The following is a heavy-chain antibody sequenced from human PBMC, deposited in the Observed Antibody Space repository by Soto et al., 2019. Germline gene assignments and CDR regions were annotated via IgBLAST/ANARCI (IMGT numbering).Heavy chain of an antibody. D-gene: IGHD2-2*01. J-gene: IGHJ6*02. Sequence: SVMVSWKASGGTFSSDAISWVRQAPGQGLEWMGGIIPIFGTANYAQKFQGRVTITADESTSTAYMGLSSLRSEDTAVYYCALLVVPAARAPGYWQEVSGQGTTV. CDR2: IIPIFGTA. V-gene: IGHV1-69*13. CDR3: ALLVVPAARAPGYWQEV. CDR1: GGTFSSDA.